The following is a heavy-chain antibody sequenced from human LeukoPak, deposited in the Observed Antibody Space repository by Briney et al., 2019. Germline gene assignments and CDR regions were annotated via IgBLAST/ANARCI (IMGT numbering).Heavy chain of an antibody. J-gene: IGHJ4*02. CDR3: AKVPAEGRGSHFDF. CDR1: GFTVSSNY. D-gene: IGHD3-10*01. CDR2: IYSGGST. Sequence: GGSLRLSCAASGFTVSSNYMSWVRQGPGKGLEWVSVIYSGGSTYYADSVKGRFTISRDNSKNTLYLQMNSLRAEDTAVYYCAKVPAEGRGSHFDFWGQGTLVTVSA. V-gene: IGHV3-53*01.